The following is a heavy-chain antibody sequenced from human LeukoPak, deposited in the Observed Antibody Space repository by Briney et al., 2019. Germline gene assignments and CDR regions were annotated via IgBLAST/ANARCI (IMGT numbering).Heavy chain of an antibody. J-gene: IGHJ6*04. Sequence: GASVKVSCKASGFTFTSSAVQWVRQARGQRLEWIGWIVVGSGNTNYAQKFQERVTITRHMSTSTAYMELSSLRSEDTAVYYCAADYDYYGSGSYYGNYYYGMDVWGKGTTVTVSS. CDR3: AADYDYYGSGSYYGNYYYGMDV. D-gene: IGHD3-10*01. CDR2: IVVGSGNT. V-gene: IGHV1-58*01. CDR1: GFTFTSSA.